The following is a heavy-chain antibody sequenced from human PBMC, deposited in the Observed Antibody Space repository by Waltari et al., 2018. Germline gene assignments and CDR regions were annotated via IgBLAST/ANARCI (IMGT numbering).Heavy chain of an antibody. V-gene: IGHV4-39*01. CDR2: ISYSGIT. D-gene: IGHD3-3*02. CDR1: GGSISSSGSY. Sequence: QLQLQESGPGLVQPSETLSLTCTVSGGSISSSGSYWGWIRHPQGNGLEWIGSISYSGITYYNTSLMSRVTISVDTSKNQFSLKLTSVIAAETAVFYCARFSKSANWIDPWGQGTLVTVSS. CDR3: ARFSKSANWIDP. J-gene: IGHJ5*02.